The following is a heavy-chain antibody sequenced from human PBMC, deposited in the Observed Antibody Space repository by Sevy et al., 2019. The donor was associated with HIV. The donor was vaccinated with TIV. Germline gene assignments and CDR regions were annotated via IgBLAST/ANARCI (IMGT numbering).Heavy chain of an antibody. V-gene: IGHV3-30*18. CDR3: AKDQDYGEGY. CDR1: GFSFSNFG. D-gene: IGHD4-17*01. CDR2: SSYDGHTN. J-gene: IGHJ4*02. Sequence: GESLKISCIASGFSFSNFGMHWVRQAPGKGLEWVAISSYDGHTNYFGDSVKGRFTISRDNSKNTLYLQMNSLRAEDTAVYYCAKDQDYGEGYWGQGTLVTVSS.